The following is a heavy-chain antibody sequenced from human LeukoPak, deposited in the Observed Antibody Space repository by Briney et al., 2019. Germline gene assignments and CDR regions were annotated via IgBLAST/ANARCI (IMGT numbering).Heavy chain of an antibody. Sequence: SQTLSLTCAISGDSFSSNSAAWNWLRQSPSRGLEWLGRTYYRSKWYNDYAVSVKSRITINPDTSMNQFSLQLNSVTPEDTAVYYCARDRSSWFSNNWFDPWGQGTLVTVSS. CDR2: TYYRSKWYN. CDR3: ARDRSSWFSNNWFDP. D-gene: IGHD6-13*01. J-gene: IGHJ5*02. V-gene: IGHV6-1*01. CDR1: GDSFSSNSAA.